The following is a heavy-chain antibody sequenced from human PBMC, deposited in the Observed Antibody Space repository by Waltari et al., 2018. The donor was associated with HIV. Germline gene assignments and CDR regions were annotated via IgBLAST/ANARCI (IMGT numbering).Heavy chain of an antibody. V-gene: IGHV3-74*01. D-gene: IGHD6-19*01. J-gene: IGHJ5*02. CDR3: ARDQSYSSGFSWFDP. CDR1: GFIFSSYW. Sequence: GSLRLSCAASGFIFSSYWMHWVRQGPGKGLVWVSRINSDGTTTTYADSVKGRFTISRDNAKNTLYLEMNSLRAEDTAVYYCARDQSYSSGFSWFDPWGQGTLVNVSS. CDR2: INSDGTTT.